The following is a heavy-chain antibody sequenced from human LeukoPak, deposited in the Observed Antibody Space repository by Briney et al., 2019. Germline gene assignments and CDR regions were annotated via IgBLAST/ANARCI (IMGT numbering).Heavy chain of an antibody. J-gene: IGHJ4*02. CDR1: GYTFISYY. Sequence: ASVKVSCKASGYTFISYYMHWVRQAPGQGLEWMGWINPNSGGTNYAQNFQDRVTMTRDTSISTAYMELNRLKSDDTAVYYCARNIRSAGSSSMTTPNWGQGTLVTVSS. V-gene: IGHV1-2*02. CDR2: INPNSGGT. D-gene: IGHD6-6*01. CDR3: ARNIRSAGSSSMTTPN.